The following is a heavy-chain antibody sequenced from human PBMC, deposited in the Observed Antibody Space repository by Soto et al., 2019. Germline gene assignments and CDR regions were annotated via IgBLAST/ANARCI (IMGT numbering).Heavy chain of an antibody. Sequence: PSETLSLTCTVSGGSIDSYYWNWVRQPPGKGLEWIAYVYETGSTDYNPSLKSRLTISLDTSMNHFSLKLSSVTAADTAVYYCARSSGSFYLNFDYWGQGALVTVSS. CDR1: GGSIDSYY. D-gene: IGHD3-10*01. CDR3: ARSSGSFYLNFDY. V-gene: IGHV4-59*01. J-gene: IGHJ4*02. CDR2: VYETGST.